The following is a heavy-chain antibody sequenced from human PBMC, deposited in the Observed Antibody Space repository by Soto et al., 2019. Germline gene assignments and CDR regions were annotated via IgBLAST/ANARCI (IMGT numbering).Heavy chain of an antibody. D-gene: IGHD2-15*01. CDR2: INSDGSST. J-gene: IGHJ4*02. Sequence: GGSLTLSCAASGFTFSSYWMHWVRQAPGKGLVWVSRINSDGSSTSYADSVKGRFTISRDNAKNTLYLQMNSLRAEDTAVYYCVRTSLVVAAATREDYWGQGTLVTVS. V-gene: IGHV3-74*01. CDR3: VRTSLVVAAATREDY. CDR1: GFTFSSYW.